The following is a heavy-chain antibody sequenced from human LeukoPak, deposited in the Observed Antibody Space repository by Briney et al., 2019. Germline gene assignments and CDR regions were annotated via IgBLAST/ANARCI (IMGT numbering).Heavy chain of an antibody. J-gene: IGHJ4*02. V-gene: IGHV4-59*01. D-gene: IGHD3-22*01. CDR2: IYYSGTT. Sequence: PSETLSLTCTVSGGSITGYYWNWIRQPPGQGLEWIGYIYYSGTTNYNPSRNSRVTMSVDTSKNQFSLKLSSVTAADTAVYYCARFTYDGSGSNYYFDYWGQGTLVTVSS. CDR1: GGSITGYY. CDR3: ARFTYDGSGSNYYFDY.